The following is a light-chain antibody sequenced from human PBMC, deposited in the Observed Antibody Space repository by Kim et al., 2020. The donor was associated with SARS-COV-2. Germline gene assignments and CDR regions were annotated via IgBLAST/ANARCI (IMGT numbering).Light chain of an antibody. Sequence: KTVTLSCTRSSGSIASNYVQWYQQRPGSSPTTVIYEDNQSPSGVPDRFSGSIDSSSNSASLTISGLKTEDEADYYCQSYDSSNRGVFGGGTQLTVL. CDR1: SGSIASNY. V-gene: IGLV6-57*01. J-gene: IGLJ2*01. CDR3: QSYDSSNRGV. CDR2: EDN.